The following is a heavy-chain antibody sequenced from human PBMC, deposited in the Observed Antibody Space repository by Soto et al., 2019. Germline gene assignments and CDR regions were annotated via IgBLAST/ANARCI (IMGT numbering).Heavy chain of an antibody. CDR2: ISGSGGST. CDR1: GFTFSSYA. CDR3: AKIQGNRAREYYDFWSGSIDY. D-gene: IGHD3-3*01. J-gene: IGHJ4*02. Sequence: GGSLRLSCAASGFTFSSYAMSWVRQAPGKGLEWVSAISGSGGSTYYADSVKGRFTISRDNSKNTLYLQMNSLRAEDTAVYYCAKIQGNRAREYYDFWSGSIDYWGQGTLVTVSS. V-gene: IGHV3-23*01.